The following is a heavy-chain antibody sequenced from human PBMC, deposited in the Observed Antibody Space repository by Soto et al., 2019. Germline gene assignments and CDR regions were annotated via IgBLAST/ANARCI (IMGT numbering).Heavy chain of an antibody. CDR2: ISYDGSNK. Sequence: QVQLVESGGGVVQPGRSLRLSCAASGFTSSSYGMHWVRQAPGKGLEWVAVISYDGSNKYYADSVKGRFTISRDNSKNTLYLQMNSLRAEDTAVYYCAKEGFWSGYYVMDVWGQGTTVTVSS. D-gene: IGHD3-3*01. CDR3: AKEGFWSGYYVMDV. V-gene: IGHV3-30*18. CDR1: GFTSSSYG. J-gene: IGHJ6*02.